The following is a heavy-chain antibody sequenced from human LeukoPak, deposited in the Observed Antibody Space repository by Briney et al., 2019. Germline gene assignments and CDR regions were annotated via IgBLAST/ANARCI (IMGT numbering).Heavy chain of an antibody. CDR3: ARRKPLDY. CDR2: INPNSGGT. J-gene: IGHJ4*02. CDR1: GYTFTGYY. Sequence: GASVKVSCKASGYTFTGYYMHWGRQAPGQGLEWMGWINPNSGGTNYAQKFQGRVTMTRDTSISTAYMELSRPRSDATAVYYCARRKPLDYWGQGTLVTVSS. V-gene: IGHV1-2*02.